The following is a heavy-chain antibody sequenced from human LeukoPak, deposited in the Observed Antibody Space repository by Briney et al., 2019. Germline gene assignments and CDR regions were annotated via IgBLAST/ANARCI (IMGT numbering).Heavy chain of an antibody. Sequence: GGSLRLSCAASGFTFSSYATSWVRQAPGKGLEWVSAISGSGGSTYYADSVKGRFTISRDNSKNTLYLQMNSLRAEDTAVYYCAKMGCSGGSCYPRVPTRIDYWGQGTLVTVSS. CDR2: ISGSGGST. CDR3: AKMGCSGGSCYPRVPTRIDY. D-gene: IGHD2-15*01. V-gene: IGHV3-23*01. CDR1: GFTFSSYA. J-gene: IGHJ4*02.